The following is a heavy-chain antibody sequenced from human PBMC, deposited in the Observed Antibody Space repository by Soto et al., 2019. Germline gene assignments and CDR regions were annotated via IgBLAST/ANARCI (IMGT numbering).Heavy chain of an antibody. CDR1: GFTFSSYG. V-gene: IGHV3-33*01. CDR2: IWYDGSNK. Sequence: GGSLRLSCAASGFTFSSYGMHWVRQAPGKGLEWVAVIWYDGSNKYYADSVKGRFTISRDNSKNTLYLQMNSLRAEDTAVYYCAREMPHRNYYYYGMDVWGQGTTVTVSS. D-gene: IGHD2-2*01. J-gene: IGHJ6*02. CDR3: AREMPHRNYYYYGMDV.